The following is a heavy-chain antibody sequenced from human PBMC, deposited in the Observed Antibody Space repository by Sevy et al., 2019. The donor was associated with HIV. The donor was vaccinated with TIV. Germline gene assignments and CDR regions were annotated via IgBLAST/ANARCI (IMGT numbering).Heavy chain of an antibody. CDR2: ISGSGGST. V-gene: IGHV3-23*01. D-gene: IGHD3-3*01. CDR1: GFTFSSYA. Sequence: GGSLRLSCAASGFTFSSYAMSWVRQAPGKGLEWVSAISGSGGSTYYAASVKGRFTISRDNSKNTLYLQMNSLRAEDTAVYYCAKDPYYDFWSGKDYFDYWGQGTLVTVSS. J-gene: IGHJ4*02. CDR3: AKDPYYDFWSGKDYFDY.